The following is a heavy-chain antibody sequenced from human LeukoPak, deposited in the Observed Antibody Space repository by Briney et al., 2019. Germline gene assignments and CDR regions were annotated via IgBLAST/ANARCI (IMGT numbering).Heavy chain of an antibody. V-gene: IGHV4-4*07. Sequence: SETLSLTCTVSDGSISSDYWTWIRQPAGKGLEWIGRIYSSGNTNYNPSLKSRVTMSVDTSKNQFSLNLSSVTAADTAVYYCARGPRSSDWYSVDYWGQGTLVTVSS. J-gene: IGHJ4*02. CDR2: IYSSGNT. D-gene: IGHD6-19*01. CDR3: ARGPRSSDWYSVDY. CDR1: DGSISSDY.